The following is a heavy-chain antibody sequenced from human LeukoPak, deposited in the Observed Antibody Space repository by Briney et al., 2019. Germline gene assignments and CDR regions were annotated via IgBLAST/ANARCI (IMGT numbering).Heavy chain of an antibody. D-gene: IGHD3-10*01. CDR3: ARLPTMVRELDY. V-gene: IGHV4-39*01. CDR1: GGSISSSSYY. Sequence: SVTVSLTCTVSGGSISSSSYYWGWIRQPPGKGLEWIGSIYYSGSTYYNPSLKSRVTISVDTSKNQFSLKLSSVTAADTAVYYCARLPTMVRELDYWGQGTLVTVSS. J-gene: IGHJ4*02. CDR2: IYYSGST.